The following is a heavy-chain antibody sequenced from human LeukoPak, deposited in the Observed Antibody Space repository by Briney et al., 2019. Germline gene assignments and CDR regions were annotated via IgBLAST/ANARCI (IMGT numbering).Heavy chain of an antibody. D-gene: IGHD5-18*01. CDR1: GFTFSNYW. J-gene: IGHJ4*02. Sequence: GGSLRLSCAASGFTFSNYWMSWVRQAPGKGLEWVANIKFDGSDKFYVDSVKGRFTISRDNAKNLLYLQMNSLRAEDTGVYYCAKEKEREYNYDSYFDYWGQGTLVTVSS. CDR3: AKEKEREYNYDSYFDY. CDR2: IKFDGSDK. V-gene: IGHV3-7*01.